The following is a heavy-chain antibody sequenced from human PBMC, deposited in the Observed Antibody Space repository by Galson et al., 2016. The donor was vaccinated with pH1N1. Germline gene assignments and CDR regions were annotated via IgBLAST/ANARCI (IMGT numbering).Heavy chain of an antibody. CDR2: IDPSNGGT. D-gene: IGHD7-27*01. V-gene: IGHV1-46*01. J-gene: IGHJ4*02. Sequence: SVKVSCKASGYTFTREYIHWVRQAPGQGLEWMGVIDPSNGGTTYSQNFQGLVTMTRDTSTNTVYMELSGLKYEDTAVYFCIRDLGRLRDYWGQGTLVTVSS. CDR1: GYTFTREY. CDR3: IRDLGRLRDY.